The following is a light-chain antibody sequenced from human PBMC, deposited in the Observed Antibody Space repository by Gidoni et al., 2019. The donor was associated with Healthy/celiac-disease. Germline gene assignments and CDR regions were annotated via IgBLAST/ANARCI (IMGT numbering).Light chain of an antibody. J-gene: IGKJ2*01. V-gene: IGKV3-11*01. CDR3: QQRSNWPRGT. Sequence: EIVLTQSPATLSLYPGERATLSCRASQSVSSYLAWYQQKPGQAPRLLIYDASNRATGIPARFSGSGSGTDFTLTISSLEPEDFAVYYCQQRSNWPRGTFXQXTKLEIK. CDR1: QSVSSY. CDR2: DAS.